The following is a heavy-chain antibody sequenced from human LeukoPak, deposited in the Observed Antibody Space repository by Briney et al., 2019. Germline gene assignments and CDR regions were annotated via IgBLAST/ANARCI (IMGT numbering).Heavy chain of an antibody. Sequence: PGGSLRLSCAASGFTFNYYAINWVRQAPGKRLEWVASISGGSDYIEYADSVKGRFTISRDNAKNSLFLQISNLSAEDTAVYYCARLDESEGDYWGQGTLLTVSS. J-gene: IGHJ4*02. CDR3: ARLDESEGDY. CDR2: ISGGSDYI. CDR1: GFTFNYYA. V-gene: IGHV3-21*06.